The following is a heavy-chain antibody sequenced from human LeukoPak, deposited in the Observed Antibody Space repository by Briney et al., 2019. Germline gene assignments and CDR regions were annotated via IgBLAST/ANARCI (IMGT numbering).Heavy chain of an antibody. CDR1: GYTFTNYY. V-gene: IGHV1-46*01. D-gene: IGHD2-8*01. Sequence: ASVKVSCKASGYTFTNYYMHWVRQAPGQGLEWMGVIKPSGGDTTYAQKFQGRVTLTRDTSTGTVYMELSSLSSEDKAVYYCARGWYYFDYWGQGTLVSVSS. J-gene: IGHJ4*02. CDR2: IKPSGGDT. CDR3: ARGWYYFDY.